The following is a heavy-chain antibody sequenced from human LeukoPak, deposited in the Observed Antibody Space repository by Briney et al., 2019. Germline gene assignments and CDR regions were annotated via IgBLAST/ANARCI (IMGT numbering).Heavy chain of an antibody. CDR3: AKDRVGTSEYYFDY. Sequence: GGSLRLSCAASGFTFSSYAMSWVRQAPGKGLEWVSAISGSGGSTYYADSVKGRFTISGDNSKDTLYLQMNSLRAEDTAVYYCAKDRVGTSEYYFDYWGQGTLVTASS. CDR1: GFTFSSYA. V-gene: IGHV3-23*01. D-gene: IGHD6-13*01. CDR2: ISGSGGST. J-gene: IGHJ4*02.